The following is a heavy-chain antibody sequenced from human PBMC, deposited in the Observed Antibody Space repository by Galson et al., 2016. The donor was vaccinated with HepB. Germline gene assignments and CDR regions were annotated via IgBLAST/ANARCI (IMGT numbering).Heavy chain of an antibody. J-gene: IGHJ2*01. CDR1: GFTFSSYA. V-gene: IGHV3-23*01. D-gene: IGHD1-26*01. CDR3: AKEGAYSGGCFSHWYFDL. CDR2: ISGIGGYT. Sequence: SLRLSCAASGFTFSSYAMIWVRQAPGRGLEWVSIISGIGGYTSDADPVKGRFTISRDNSRNTLYLQMNNLRAEDTAVYYCAKEGAYSGGCFSHWYFDLWGRGTVVTVAS.